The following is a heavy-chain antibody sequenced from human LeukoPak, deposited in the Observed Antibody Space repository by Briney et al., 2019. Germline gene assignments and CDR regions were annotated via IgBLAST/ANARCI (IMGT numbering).Heavy chain of an antibody. CDR3: ARGGSSWYRGSFQH. CDR2: INPSGGST. J-gene: IGHJ1*01. D-gene: IGHD6-13*01. V-gene: IGHV1-46*01. Sequence: ASVTVSCKASGYTFTIYDMHWVRQAPGQGLEWMGIINPSGGSTSYAQIFQGRVTMTRDTSTSTVYMGLTSLRSEDTAVYYCARGGSSWYRGSFQHWGQGTLVTVSS. CDR1: GYTFTIYD.